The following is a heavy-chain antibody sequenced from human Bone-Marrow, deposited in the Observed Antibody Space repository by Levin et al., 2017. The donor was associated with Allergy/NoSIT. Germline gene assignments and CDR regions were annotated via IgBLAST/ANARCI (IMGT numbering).Heavy chain of an antibody. CDR1: GFTFDDYA. CDR2: ISWNSGSI. V-gene: IGHV3-9*01. D-gene: IGHD6-13*01. Sequence: PGGSLRLSCAASGFTFDDYAMHWVRQAPGKGLEWVSGISWNSGSIGYADSVKGRFTISRDNAKNSLYLQMNSLRAEDTALYYCAKATGSSHSEPHFDYWGQGTLVTVSS. CDR3: AKATGSSHSEPHFDY. J-gene: IGHJ4*02.